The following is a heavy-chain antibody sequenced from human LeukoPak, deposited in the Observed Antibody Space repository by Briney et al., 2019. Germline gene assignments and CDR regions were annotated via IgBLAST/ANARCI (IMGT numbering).Heavy chain of an antibody. Sequence: SETLSLTCTVSGGSISSSSYYWAWIRQPPGKGLEWIGSIYYSGSTYYNPSLKSRVTISVDTSKNQFSLKLSSVTAADTAVYYCARQRYYGSGSYYNFLASLNYWGQGTLVTVSS. CDR2: IYYSGST. CDR3: ARQRYYGSGSYYNFLASLNY. V-gene: IGHV4-39*01. J-gene: IGHJ4*02. CDR1: GGSISSSSYY. D-gene: IGHD3-10*01.